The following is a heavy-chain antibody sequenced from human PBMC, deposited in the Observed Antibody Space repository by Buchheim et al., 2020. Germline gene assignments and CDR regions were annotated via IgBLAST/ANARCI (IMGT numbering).Heavy chain of an antibody. D-gene: IGHD2-2*01. V-gene: IGHV3-33*01. Sequence: QVQLVESGGGVVQPGRSLRLSCAASGFTFRTYGMHWVRQAPGKGLEWVALIWSDGSNKYYADSVKGRFTISRDNSKNTLYMQMNGLEVEDTAGYYCARDVYCSSTSCYGPDYWGQG. CDR2: IWSDGSNK. CDR1: GFTFRTYG. CDR3: ARDVYCSSTSCYGPDY. J-gene: IGHJ4*02.